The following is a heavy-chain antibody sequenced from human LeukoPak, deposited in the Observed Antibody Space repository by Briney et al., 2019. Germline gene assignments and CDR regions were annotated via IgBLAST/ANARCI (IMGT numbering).Heavy chain of an antibody. V-gene: IGHV4-59*01. CDR3: ARHSSLAHFDQ. J-gene: IGHJ4*02. CDR1: GDSISSYY. Sequence: SETLSLTCTVSGDSISSYYCSWIRQPPGKGLEWIGYIYYSGATKYNPSLKGRVTLEVHTSKNQSSLKLSSVPAAATAVYYCARHSSLAHFDQWGQGSLVTVSS. CDR2: IYYSGAT.